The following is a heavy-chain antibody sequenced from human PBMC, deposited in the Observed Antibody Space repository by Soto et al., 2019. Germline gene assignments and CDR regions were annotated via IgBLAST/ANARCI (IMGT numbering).Heavy chain of an antibody. CDR1: GYTFTSYG. J-gene: IGHJ4*02. V-gene: IGHV1-18*01. Sequence: GASVKVSCKASGYTFTSYGISWVRQAPGQGLEWMGWISAYNGNTNYAQKLQGRVTMTTDTSTSTAYMELRSLRSDDTAVYYCARGPPYYYDSSGYQPPFDYWGQGTLVTVSS. CDR3: ARGPPYYYDSSGYQPPFDY. D-gene: IGHD3-22*01. CDR2: ISAYNGNT.